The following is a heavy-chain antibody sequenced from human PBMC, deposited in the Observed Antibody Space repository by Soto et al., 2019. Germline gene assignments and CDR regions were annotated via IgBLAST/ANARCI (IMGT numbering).Heavy chain of an antibody. V-gene: IGHV4-34*10. J-gene: IGHJ4*02. D-gene: IGHD2-15*01. CDR1: GGSFRGFF. CDR3: ARRFCSDSYCSYFDY. Sequence: SETLSLTSAVYGGSFRGFFWSWIHQPPGKGLEWIGEINHSGITSYSPSLGSRVTTSVDTPKNQFSLRLRSVTAAVTAIYYCARRFCSDSYCSYFDYWGRGTLVTVSS. CDR2: INHSGIT.